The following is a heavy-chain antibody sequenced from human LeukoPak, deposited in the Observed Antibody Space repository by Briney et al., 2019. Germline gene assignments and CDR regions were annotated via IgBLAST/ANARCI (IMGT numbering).Heavy chain of an antibody. J-gene: IGHJ4*02. D-gene: IGHD3-10*01. V-gene: IGHV4-34*01. Sequence: PSETLSLTCAVYGGSFSGYYWSWIRQPPVKVLEWIGEINHSGSTNYNPSLKSRVTISVDTSKNQFSLKLSSVTAADTAVYYCARYYGSGDDYWGQGTLVTVSS. CDR1: GGSFSGYY. CDR2: INHSGST. CDR3: ARYYGSGDDY.